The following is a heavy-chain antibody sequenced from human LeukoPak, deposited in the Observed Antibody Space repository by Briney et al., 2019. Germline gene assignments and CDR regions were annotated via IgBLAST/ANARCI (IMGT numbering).Heavy chain of an antibody. V-gene: IGHV1-69*01. J-gene: IGHJ3*02. D-gene: IGHD2-15*01. CDR3: ARVHGLVVVAATLRDAFDI. Sequence: ASVKVSCKASGGTFSSYAISWVRQAPGQGLEWMGGIIPIFGTANYAQEFQGRVTITADESTSTAYMELSSLRSEDAAVYYCARVHGLVVVAATLRDAFDIWGQGTMVTVSS. CDR1: GGTFSSYA. CDR2: IIPIFGTA.